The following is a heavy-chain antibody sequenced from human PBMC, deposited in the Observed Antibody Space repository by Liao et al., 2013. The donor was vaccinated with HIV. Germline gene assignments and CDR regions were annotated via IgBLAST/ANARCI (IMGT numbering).Heavy chain of an antibody. V-gene: IGHV4-59*01. D-gene: IGHD3-3*01. CDR2: IYYSGST. Sequence: QVQLQESGPGLVKPSETLSLTCTVSGGSMSNYYWSWIRQPPGKGLEWIAYIYYSGSTHSNPSLKSRVTISVDTSRNQFSLKLSSVTAADTAVYYCARVGYDFWSGYSSYYYYYMDVWGKGTTVTVSS. CDR1: GGSMSNYY. J-gene: IGHJ6*03. CDR3: ARVGYDFWSGYSSYYYYYMDV.